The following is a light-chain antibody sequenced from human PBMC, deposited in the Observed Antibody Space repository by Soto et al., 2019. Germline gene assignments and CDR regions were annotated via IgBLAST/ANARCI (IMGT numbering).Light chain of an antibody. V-gene: IGKV1-12*01. Sequence: DIQMTQSPSSVSASVGDRVTITCRASQDIGSWLAWYQQKPGKAPKLLIYAASSLPSGVPSRFSGGGSGTDFTLTIISLQPEDFATYYCQQANSFPITFGQGTRLEIK. CDR2: AAS. J-gene: IGKJ5*01. CDR3: QQANSFPIT. CDR1: QDIGSW.